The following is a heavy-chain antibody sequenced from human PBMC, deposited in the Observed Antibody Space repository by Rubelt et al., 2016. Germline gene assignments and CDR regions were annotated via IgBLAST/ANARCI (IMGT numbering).Heavy chain of an antibody. CDR3: ARGHYGA. CDR2: INTNTGNP. V-gene: IGHV7-4-1*02. Sequence: QVQLVQSGAVLKKPGASVKVSCKVSGDTLSVFSIHWVRQAPGKGLEWMGWINTNTGNPTYAQGFTGRFVFSLDTSVNTAYLQISSLQPEDTAVYFCARGHYGAWGQGTLVTVSS. D-gene: IGHD4/OR15-4a*01. J-gene: IGHJ5*02. CDR1: GDTLSVFS.